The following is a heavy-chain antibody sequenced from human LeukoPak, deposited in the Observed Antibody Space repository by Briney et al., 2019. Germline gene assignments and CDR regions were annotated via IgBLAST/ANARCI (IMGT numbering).Heavy chain of an antibody. V-gene: IGHV4-39*01. CDR1: VGSISSSSYY. CDR3: ARLGAYFDY. J-gene: IGHJ4*02. CDR2: IYYSGST. Sequence: PSETLSLTCTVSVGSISSSSYYWGWIRQPPGRGVECIGSIYYSGSTYYNPAIKSRVTISVDTSKYQYSLKLSSVTAADTAVYYCARLGAYFDYWGQGTLVTVSS.